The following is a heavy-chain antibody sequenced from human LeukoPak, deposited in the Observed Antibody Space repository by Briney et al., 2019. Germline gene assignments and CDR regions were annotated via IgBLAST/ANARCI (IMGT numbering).Heavy chain of an antibody. J-gene: IGHJ3*02. D-gene: IGHD3-10*01. V-gene: IGHV4-4*02. CDR2: IYHSGST. CDR1: GGSISSSNW. CDR3: SGLGELDAFDI. Sequence: SSETLSLTCAVSGGSISSSNWWSWVRQPPGKGLEWIGEIYHSGSTNYNPSLKSRVTISVDKSKNQFSLKLSSVTAADTAVYYCSGLGELDAFDIWGQGTMVTVSS.